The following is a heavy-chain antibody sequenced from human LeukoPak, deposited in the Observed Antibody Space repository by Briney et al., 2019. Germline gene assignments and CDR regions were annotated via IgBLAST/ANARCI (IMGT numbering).Heavy chain of an antibody. V-gene: IGHV3-30*02. CDR2: IRYDGSNK. J-gene: IGHJ4*02. Sequence: GGSLRLSCAASGFTFSSYAMHWVRQAPGKGLEWVAFIRYDGSNKYYADSVKGRFTISRDNSKNTLYLQMNSLRAEDTAVYYCAKDTLLYYDFWSGYPFDYWGQGTLVTVSS. CDR3: AKDTLLYYDFWSGYPFDY. D-gene: IGHD3-3*01. CDR1: GFTFSSYA.